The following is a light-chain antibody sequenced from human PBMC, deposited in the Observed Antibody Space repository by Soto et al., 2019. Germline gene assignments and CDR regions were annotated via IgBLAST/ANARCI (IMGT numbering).Light chain of an antibody. J-gene: IGLJ2*01. V-gene: IGLV1-47*01. CDR3: ASWDDSQHGA. Sequence: QAVVTQPPSASGTPGQTVTLSCSGSNSNIGSNYVYWYRHFPGTAPSLLICSNNQRPSGVPDRFSGSKSDTSASLAISGLQPDDEADYYCASWDDSQHGAFGGGTKLTVL. CDR2: SNN. CDR1: NSNIGSNY.